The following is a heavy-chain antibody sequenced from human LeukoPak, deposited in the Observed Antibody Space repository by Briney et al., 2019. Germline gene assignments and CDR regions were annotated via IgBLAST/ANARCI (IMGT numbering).Heavy chain of an antibody. D-gene: IGHD2-8*02. V-gene: IGHV4-59*11. CDR2: IYYSGST. CDR3: ARLLSGMDV. CDR1: GRSISSHY. Sequence: SETLSLTCTVAGRSISSHYWSWIRQPPGKGLEWIGYIYYSGSTNYNPSLKSRVTISVDTSKNQFSLKLSSVNAADTAVYYCARLLSGMDVWGKGTTVTVSS. J-gene: IGHJ6*03.